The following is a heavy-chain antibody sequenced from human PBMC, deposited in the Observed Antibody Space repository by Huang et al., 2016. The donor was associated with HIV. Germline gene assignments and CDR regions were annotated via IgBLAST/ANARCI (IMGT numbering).Heavy chain of an antibody. J-gene: IGHJ4*02. CDR3: ARRYNSRRDY. D-gene: IGHD3-22*01. Sequence: QVQLEQWGAGLLKASETLSLTCAVYGGSFRGYYWNWLRQAPGKGLEWVGEINHRGNTNYNPSLKSRVNMSVDTSKSQFSLYLTSLSAADTGTYFCARRYNSRRDYWGRGTLVTVHS. CDR2: INHRGNT. CDR1: GGSFRGYY. V-gene: IGHV4-34*02.